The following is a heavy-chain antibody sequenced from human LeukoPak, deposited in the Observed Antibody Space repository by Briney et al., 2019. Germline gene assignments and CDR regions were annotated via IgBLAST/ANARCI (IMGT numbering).Heavy chain of an antibody. Sequence: GGSLRLSCAASGFTVSSNYMSWVRQAPGKGLEWVSVIYSGGSTNYADSVKGRFTISKDNSKNTLYLRMNSLRAEDTAVYYCASGGFGDSGYGYWGQGILVTVSS. D-gene: IGHD3-10*01. J-gene: IGHJ4*02. CDR3: ASGGFGDSGYGY. CDR2: IYSGGST. CDR1: GFTVSSNY. V-gene: IGHV3-53*01.